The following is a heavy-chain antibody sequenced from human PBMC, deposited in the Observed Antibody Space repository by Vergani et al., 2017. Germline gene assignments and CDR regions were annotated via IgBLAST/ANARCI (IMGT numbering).Heavy chain of an antibody. CDR2: IKQDGSEK. V-gene: IGHV3-7*01. CDR3: ARAARPARFDYYGMDV. D-gene: IGHD3-16*01. J-gene: IGHJ6*02. Sequence: EVQLVESGGGLVQPGGSLRLSCAASGFTFSSYWMSWVRQAPGKGLEWVANIKQDGSEKYYVDAVKGRFTISRDNAKNSLYLQMNSLRAEDTAVYYCARAARPARFDYYGMDVWGQGTTVTVSS. CDR1: GFTFSSYW.